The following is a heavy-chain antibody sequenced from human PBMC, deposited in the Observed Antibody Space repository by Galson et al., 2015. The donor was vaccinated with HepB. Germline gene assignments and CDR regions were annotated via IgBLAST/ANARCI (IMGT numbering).Heavy chain of an antibody. J-gene: IGHJ4*02. CDR3: ARGDLRYFDLDY. V-gene: IGHV4-31*03. CDR2: IYYSGST. Sequence: TLSLTCTVSGGSISSGGYYWSWIRQHPGKGLEWIGYIYYSGSTYYNPSLKSRVTISVDTSKNQFSLKLSSVTAADTAVYYCARGDLRYFDLDYWGQGTLVTVSS. CDR1: GGSISSGGYY. D-gene: IGHD3-9*01.